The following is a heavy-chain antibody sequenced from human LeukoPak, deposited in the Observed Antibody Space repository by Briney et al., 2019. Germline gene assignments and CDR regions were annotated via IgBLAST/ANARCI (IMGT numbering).Heavy chain of an antibody. CDR2: INHSGST. CDR3: ARSGAAPKAYFDY. Sequence: PSETLSLTCAVYGGSFSGYYWSWIRQPPGKGLEWIGEINHSGSTNYNPSLKSRVTISVDTSKNQFSLKLSSVTAADTAVYYCARSGAAPKAYFDYWGQGTLVTVSS. J-gene: IGHJ4*02. V-gene: IGHV4-34*01. D-gene: IGHD3-10*01. CDR1: GGSFSGYY.